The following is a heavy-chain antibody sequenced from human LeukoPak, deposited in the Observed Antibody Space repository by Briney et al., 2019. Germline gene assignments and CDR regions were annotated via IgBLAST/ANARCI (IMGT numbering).Heavy chain of an antibody. J-gene: IGHJ4*02. V-gene: IGHV3-7*01. Sequence: GGSLRLSCAASGFTFSTYWMGWVRQAPGKGLEWVAKIKPDGSEKDHVDSVKGRFTISRDNAKNSLYLQLNSLRAEDTAVYYCAKVEQWLRIDYWGQGTLVTVSS. CDR3: AKVEQWLRIDY. CDR2: IKPDGSEK. D-gene: IGHD5-12*01. CDR1: GFTFSTYW.